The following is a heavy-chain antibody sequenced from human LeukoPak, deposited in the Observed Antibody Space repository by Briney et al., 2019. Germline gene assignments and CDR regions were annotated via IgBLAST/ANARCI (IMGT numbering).Heavy chain of an antibody. Sequence: GGSLRLSCAASGFTFSSYSMNWVRQAPGKGLEWVSGISWNSGSIGYADSVKGRFTISRDNAKNSLYLQMNSLRAEDTALYYCAKDGDGGSSSWYFDYWGQGTLVTVSS. J-gene: IGHJ4*02. D-gene: IGHD6-13*01. V-gene: IGHV3-9*01. CDR2: ISWNSGSI. CDR1: GFTFSSYS. CDR3: AKDGDGGSSSWYFDY.